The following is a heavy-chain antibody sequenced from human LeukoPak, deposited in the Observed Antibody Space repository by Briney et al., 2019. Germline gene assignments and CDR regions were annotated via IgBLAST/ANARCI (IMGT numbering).Heavy chain of an antibody. CDR2: ISSSSSYI. V-gene: IGHV3-21*01. CDR3: ARDRGSSGWYPTYNMDV. J-gene: IGHJ6*02. CDR1: GFTFSSYN. D-gene: IGHD6-19*01. Sequence: GGSLRLSCAASGFTFSSYNMNWVRQAPGKGLEWVSSISSSSSYIYYADSVKGRFTISRDNAKNSLYLQTNSLRAEDTAVYYCARDRGSSGWYPTYNMDVWGQGTTVTVSS.